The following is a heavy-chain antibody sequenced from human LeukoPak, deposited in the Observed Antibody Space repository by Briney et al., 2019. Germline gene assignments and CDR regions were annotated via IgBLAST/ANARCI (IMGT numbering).Heavy chain of an antibody. J-gene: IGHJ4*02. D-gene: IGHD3-9*01. CDR3: AREFRNYDILTGYPTGLFDY. Sequence: ASVKVSCKASGGTFSSYAISWVRQAPGQGLELMGGIIPIFGTANYAQKVQGRVTITTDESTSTAYMELSSLRSEDTAVYYCAREFRNYDILTGYPTGLFDYWGQGTLVTVSS. CDR2: IIPIFGTA. CDR1: GGTFSSYA. V-gene: IGHV1-69*05.